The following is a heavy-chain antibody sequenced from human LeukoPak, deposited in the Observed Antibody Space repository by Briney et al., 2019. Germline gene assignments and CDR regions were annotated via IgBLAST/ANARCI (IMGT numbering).Heavy chain of an antibody. Sequence: GGSLRLTCTGSGFTFSSYAMSWVGQSPGKGLERVSSISGIATGGSTYYADSVKGRFTVSRDSPKNTVYLQMNSLRAEDTAVYYCAKGDDGSGYYGDPWGQGTLVTVSS. J-gene: IGHJ5*02. V-gene: IGHV3-23*01. D-gene: IGHD3-22*01. CDR3: AKGDDGSGYYGDP. CDR2: ISGIATGGST. CDR1: GFTFSSYA.